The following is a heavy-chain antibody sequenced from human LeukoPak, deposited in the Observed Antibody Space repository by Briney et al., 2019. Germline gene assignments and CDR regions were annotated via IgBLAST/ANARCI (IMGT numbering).Heavy chain of an antibody. Sequence: GSSVKVSCKASGGTFSSYAISWVRQAPGQGLEWMGGIIPIFGTANYAQKFQGRVTITADESTSTAYMELSSLRSEDTAVYYCARDLIGRGYSYGLRFPWGQGTLVTVSS. J-gene: IGHJ5*02. CDR2: IIPIFGTA. CDR1: GGTFSSYA. D-gene: IGHD5-18*01. V-gene: IGHV1-69*01. CDR3: ARDLIGRGYSYGLRFP.